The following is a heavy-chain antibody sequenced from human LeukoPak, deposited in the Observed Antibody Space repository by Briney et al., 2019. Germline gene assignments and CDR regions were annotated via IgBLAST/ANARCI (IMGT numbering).Heavy chain of an antibody. CDR1: GFTFSSYA. D-gene: IGHD1-1*01. V-gene: IGHV3-23*01. Sequence: GGSLRLSCAASGFTFSSYAMSWVRQAPGKGLEWVSAISGSGGSTYYADSVKGRFTVSRDNSKNTLYLQMNSLRAEDTAVYYCASTTRGGTYYYYMDVWGKGTTVTISS. J-gene: IGHJ6*03. CDR2: ISGSGGST. CDR3: ASTTRGGTYYYYMDV.